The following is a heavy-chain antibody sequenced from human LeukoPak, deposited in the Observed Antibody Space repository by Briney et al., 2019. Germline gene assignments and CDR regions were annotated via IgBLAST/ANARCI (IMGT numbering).Heavy chain of an antibody. Sequence: GGSLGLSCAASGFTFDDYGMSWVRQAPGKGLEWVSGINWNGGSTGYADSVKGRFTISRDNAKNSLYLQMNSLRAEDTALYYCARANGDSWFDPWGQGTLVTVSS. J-gene: IGHJ5*02. CDR1: GFTFDDYG. CDR3: ARANGDSWFDP. V-gene: IGHV3-20*04. CDR2: INWNGGST. D-gene: IGHD4-17*01.